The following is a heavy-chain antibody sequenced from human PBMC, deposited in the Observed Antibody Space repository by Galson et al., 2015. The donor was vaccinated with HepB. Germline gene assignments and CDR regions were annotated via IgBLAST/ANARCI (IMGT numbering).Heavy chain of an antibody. D-gene: IGHD3-3*02. Sequence: SLRLSCAASGFTFSRYAMTWVRQAPGKGLEWISSITSNGGRTFYTNSVKGRFTISRNNSRNTVVMQLSSLIPEDTAVYYCAKDGIRVSNNPYQHHFWGQGTLVSVSS. V-gene: IGHV3-23*01. CDR3: AKDGIRVSNNPYQHHF. CDR1: GFTFSRYA. J-gene: IGHJ4*02. CDR2: ITSNGGRT.